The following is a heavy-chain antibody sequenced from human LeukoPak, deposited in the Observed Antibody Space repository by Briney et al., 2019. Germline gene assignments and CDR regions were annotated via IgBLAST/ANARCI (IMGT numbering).Heavy chain of an antibody. D-gene: IGHD6-13*01. CDR1: GGSISSYY. CDR3: ASLSSDSSSWFGAFDI. J-gene: IGHJ3*02. V-gene: IGHV4-59*01. Sequence: SETLSLTCTVSGGSISSYYWSWIRQPPGKGLKWIGYIYYSGSTNYNPSLKSRVTISVDTSKNQFSLKLSSVTAADTAVYYCASLSSDSSSWFGAFDIWGQGTMVTVSS. CDR2: IYYSGST.